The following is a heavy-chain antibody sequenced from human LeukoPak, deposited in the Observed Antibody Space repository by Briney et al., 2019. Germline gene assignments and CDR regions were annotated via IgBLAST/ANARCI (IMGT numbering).Heavy chain of an antibody. CDR3: ARGALRYSDY. V-gene: IGHV3-48*02. CDR2: ISSSSSAI. CDR1: GFTFSNYG. J-gene: IGHJ4*02. Sequence: GGSLRLSCAASGFTFSNYGMNWVRQAPGKGLEWVSSISSSSSAIYYAASVKGRFTISRDNAKSSLYLQMNSLRDEDTAVYYCARGALRYSDYWGQGTLVTVSS. D-gene: IGHD3-9*01.